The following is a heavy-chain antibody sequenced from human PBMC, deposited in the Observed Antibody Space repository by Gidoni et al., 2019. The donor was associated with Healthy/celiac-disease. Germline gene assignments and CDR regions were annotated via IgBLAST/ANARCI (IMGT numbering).Heavy chain of an antibody. CDR3: ARIGIPGAPGAFDI. Sequence: EVQLVESGGGLVKPGGSLRLSCAASGFTFSSYSMNWVRQAPGKGLEWVSSISSSSSYIYYADSVKGRFTISRDNAKNSLYLQMNSLRAEDTAVYYCARIGIPGAPGAFDIWGQGTMVTVSS. CDR2: ISSSSSYI. V-gene: IGHV3-21*01. CDR1: GFTFSSYS. D-gene: IGHD1-26*01. J-gene: IGHJ3*02.